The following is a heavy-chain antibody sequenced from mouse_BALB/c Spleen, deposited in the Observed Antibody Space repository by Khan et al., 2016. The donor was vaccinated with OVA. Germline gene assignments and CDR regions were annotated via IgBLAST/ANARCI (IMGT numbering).Heavy chain of an antibody. V-gene: IGHV5-4*02. J-gene: IGHJ3*01. CDR1: GFTFSDYY. Sequence: EVELVESGGGLVKPGGSLKLSCEASGFTFSDYYMYWVRQTPEKRLEGVATISDGGNYIYYLDSMKGRFTISRDNAKNNLFLQMSSLRSEDTAMYYCIRGYYGDPFAYWGHGTLVTVSA. D-gene: IGHD2-13*01. CDR2: ISDGGNYI. CDR3: IRGYYGDPFAY.